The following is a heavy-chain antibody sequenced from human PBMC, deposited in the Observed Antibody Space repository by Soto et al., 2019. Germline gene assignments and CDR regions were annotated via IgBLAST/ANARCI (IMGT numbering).Heavy chain of an antibody. D-gene: IGHD1-26*01. CDR3: VKGDSGSYYVSDAFDI. CDR1: GFTFSSYA. CDR2: ISSNGGST. V-gene: IGHV3-64D*08. J-gene: IGHJ3*02. Sequence: GRSLRLSCSASGFTFSSYAMHWVRQAPGKGLEYVSAISSNGGSTYYADSVKGRFTISRDNSKNTLYLQMSSLRAEDTAVYYCVKGDSGSYYVSDAFDIWGQGTMVTVSS.